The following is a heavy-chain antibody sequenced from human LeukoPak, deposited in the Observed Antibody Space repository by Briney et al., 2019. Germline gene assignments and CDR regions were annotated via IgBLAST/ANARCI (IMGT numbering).Heavy chain of an antibody. Sequence: GGSLRLSCAASGFGFKDYYMSWIRQAPGKGLEWVADISSSGNAVNYADSVKGRFTVSRDNAKTSLFLQMSSPRAEDTAVYYCARSTTSDAFDIWGQGTLVTVSS. V-gene: IGHV3-11*01. CDR1: GFGFKDYY. CDR3: ARSTTSDAFDI. D-gene: IGHD4-17*01. CDR2: ISSSGNAV. J-gene: IGHJ3*02.